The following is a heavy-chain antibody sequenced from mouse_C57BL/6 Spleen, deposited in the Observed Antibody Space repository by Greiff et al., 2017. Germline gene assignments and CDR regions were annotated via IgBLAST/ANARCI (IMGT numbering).Heavy chain of an antibody. CDR2: IDPEDGET. D-gene: IGHD1-1*01. CDR1: GFNIKASY. J-gene: IGHJ4*01. CDR3: ARGTTAVAEDYAIDY. V-gene: IGHV14-2*01. Sequence: VQLQQSGAGLVKPGASVKLSCTASGFNIKASYMHWVKQRTDQGLEWIGRIDPEDGETKYAPKFQGKPTITTDTSSTTAYLQVSSHTSEDTAVYYCARGTTAVAEDYAIDYRGHGTSVSVSS.